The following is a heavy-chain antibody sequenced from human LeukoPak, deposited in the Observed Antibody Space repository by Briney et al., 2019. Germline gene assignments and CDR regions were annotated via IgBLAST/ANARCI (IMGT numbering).Heavy chain of an antibody. Sequence: ASVKVSCKASGYTFTGYYMHWVRQAPGQGLEWMGRINPNSGDTNYAQKFQGRVTLTRDTSISTAYMELSRLRSDDTAVYYCARGYYDSSGYYYNDYWGQGTLVTDSS. CDR2: INPNSGDT. J-gene: IGHJ4*02. V-gene: IGHV1-2*06. CDR1: GYTFTGYY. CDR3: ARGYYDSSGYYYNDY. D-gene: IGHD3-22*01.